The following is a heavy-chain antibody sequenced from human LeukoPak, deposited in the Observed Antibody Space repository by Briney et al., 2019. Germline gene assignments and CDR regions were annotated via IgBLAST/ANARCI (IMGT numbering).Heavy chain of an antibody. D-gene: IGHD5-12*01. J-gene: IGHJ6*02. Sequence: PGGSLRLSCAASGFTFSSYSMNWVRQAPGKGLEWVSSISSSTIYIYYVDSVKGRFTISRDNAKNSLYLQMNSLRAEDTAVYYCARDTASYSVATDHYYYYGMDVWGQGTTVTVSS. CDR3: ARDTASYSVATDHYYYYGMDV. CDR1: GFTFSSYS. CDR2: ISSSTIYI. V-gene: IGHV3-21*01.